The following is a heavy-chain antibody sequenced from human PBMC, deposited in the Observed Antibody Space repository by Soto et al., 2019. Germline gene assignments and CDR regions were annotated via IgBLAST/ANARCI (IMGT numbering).Heavy chain of an antibody. CDR3: ARDLSYGDYNQGFDY. V-gene: IGHV1-69*01. J-gene: IGHJ4*02. D-gene: IGHD4-17*01. CDR2: IIPIFGTA. Sequence: QVQLVQSGAEVKKPGSSVKVSCTASGGTFSSYAISWVRQAPGQGLEWMGGIIPIFGTANYAQKFQGRVTITADESTSTAYMALSSLRSEDTAVYYCARDLSYGDYNQGFDYWGQGTLVTVSS. CDR1: GGTFSSYA.